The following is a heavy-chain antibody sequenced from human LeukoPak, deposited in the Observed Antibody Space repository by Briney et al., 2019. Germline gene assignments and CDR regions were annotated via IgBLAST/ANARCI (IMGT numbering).Heavy chain of an antibody. CDR1: GDSVSSNSAA. CDR2: TYYRSKWYN. CDR3: ARDRVQQLEPNWFDP. V-gene: IGHV6-1*01. D-gene: IGHD6-13*01. Sequence: SQTPSLTCALSGDSVSSNSAAWNWVRQSPSRGLEWLGRTYYRSKWYNDYAVSVKSRITINPDTSKNQFSLQLNSVTPEDTAVYYCARDRVQQLEPNWFDPWGQGTLVTVSS. J-gene: IGHJ5*02.